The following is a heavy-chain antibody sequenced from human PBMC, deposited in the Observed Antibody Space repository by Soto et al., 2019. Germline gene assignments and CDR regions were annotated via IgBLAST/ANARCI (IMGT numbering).Heavy chain of an antibody. V-gene: IGHV3-48*01. CDR3: ARDGDLLRFLERIRNYYYGMDV. CDR1: GFTFSSYS. J-gene: IGHJ6*02. Sequence: GGSLRLSCAASGFTFSSYSMNWVRQAPGKGLEWVSYISSSSSTIYYADSVKGRFTISRDNAKNSLYLQMNSLRAEDTAVYYCARDGDLLRFLERIRNYYYGMDVWGQGTTVTVSS. CDR2: ISSSSSTI. D-gene: IGHD3-3*01.